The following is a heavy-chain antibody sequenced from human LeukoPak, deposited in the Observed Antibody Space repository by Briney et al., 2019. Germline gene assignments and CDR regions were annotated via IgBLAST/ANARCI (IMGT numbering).Heavy chain of an antibody. CDR2: IYPRDGST. Sequence: ASVKVSCKASGYSFTSNYIHWVRQAPGQGLEWMGMIYPRDGSTSYAQKFQGRVTVTRDASTSTVHMELSGLRSEDTAVYYCARDQEAFDYWGQGTLVTVSS. CDR3: ARDQEAFDY. J-gene: IGHJ4*02. CDR1: GYSFTSNY. V-gene: IGHV1-46*01.